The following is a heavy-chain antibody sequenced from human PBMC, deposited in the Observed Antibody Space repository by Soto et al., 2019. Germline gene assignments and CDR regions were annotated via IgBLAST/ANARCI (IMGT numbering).Heavy chain of an antibody. D-gene: IGHD3-16*01. CDR3: VWPGGFDP. CDR1: GFTFSSYS. V-gene: IGHV3-21*01. J-gene: IGHJ5*02. Sequence: GGSLRLSCAASGFTFSSYSMNWVRQAPGKGLEWVSSISTTSAYIYYADSVKGRFTISRDNAKNSLYLHMNSLRVEDTAVYYCVWPGGFDPWGQGTLVTVSS. CDR2: ISTTSAYI.